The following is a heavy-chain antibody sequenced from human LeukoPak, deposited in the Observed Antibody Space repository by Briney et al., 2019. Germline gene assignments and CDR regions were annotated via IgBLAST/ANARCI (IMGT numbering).Heavy chain of an antibody. J-gene: IGHJ4*02. CDR3: AKGRGTTVTAAANY. CDR2: ISGTGGTT. V-gene: IGHV3-23*01. CDR1: GFTFSNYS. Sequence: GGSLRLSCAASGFTFSNYSMSWVRQAPGKGLEWVSTISGTGGTTYYADSVEGRFTISRDNSKNTLFLQFNSLRADDTAVYYCAKGRGTTVTAAANYWGQGTLVTVSS. D-gene: IGHD4-17*01.